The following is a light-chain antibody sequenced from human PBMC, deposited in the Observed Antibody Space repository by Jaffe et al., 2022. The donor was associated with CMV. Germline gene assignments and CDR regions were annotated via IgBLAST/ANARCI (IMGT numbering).Light chain of an antibody. CDR2: AAS. CDR3: QQYSTAPRT. CDR1: QDISNS. V-gene: IGKV1-NL1*01. Sequence: DIQMTQSPSSQSASVGDRVTITCRASQDISNSLAWYQQRPGKAPKLLVYAASRLEDGVPSRFRGSGSATDFTLTITSLQPEDFASYFCQQYSTAPRTFGQGTKVEI. J-gene: IGKJ1*01.